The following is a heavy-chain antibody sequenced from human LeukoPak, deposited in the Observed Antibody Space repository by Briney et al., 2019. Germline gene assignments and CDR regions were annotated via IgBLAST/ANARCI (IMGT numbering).Heavy chain of an antibody. V-gene: IGHV3-11*01. CDR1: GFTFSDYY. Sequence: PGGSLRLSCAASGFTFSDYYMSWIRQAPGEGLEWVSYISSSGSTIYYADSVKGRFTISRDNDKNSLYLQMNSLRAEDTAVYYCARDRFDFWSGKYYYYGMDVWGQGPTVTVSS. D-gene: IGHD3-3*01. CDR3: ARDRFDFWSGKYYYYGMDV. J-gene: IGHJ6*02. CDR2: ISSSGSTI.